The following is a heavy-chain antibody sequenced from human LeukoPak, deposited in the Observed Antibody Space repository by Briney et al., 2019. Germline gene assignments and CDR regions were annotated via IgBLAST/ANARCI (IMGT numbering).Heavy chain of an antibody. V-gene: IGHV1-46*01. J-gene: IGHJ4*02. D-gene: IGHD6-13*01. Sequence: ASVKVSCKASGYTFTSYYIHWVRQAPGQGLEWMGMINPSGGSTTYAQKFQGRVTMTRDTSTSTVYMELSSLRSEDTAVYYCARRYSSSWYGDYWGQGTLVTVSS. CDR1: GYTFTSYY. CDR3: ARRYSSSWYGDY. CDR2: INPSGGST.